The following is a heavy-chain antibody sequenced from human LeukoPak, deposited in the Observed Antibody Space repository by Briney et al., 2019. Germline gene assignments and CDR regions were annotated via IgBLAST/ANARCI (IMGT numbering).Heavy chain of an antibody. CDR2: IYSGGST. CDR3: ARSESGYLYHYYYYGMDV. CDR1: GFTFSDYY. Sequence: PGGSLRLSCAASGFTFSDYYMSWVRQAPGKGLEWVSVIYSGGSTYYADSVKGRFTISRDNSKNTLYLQMNSLRAEDTAVYYCARSESGYLYHYYYYGMDVWGQGTTVTVSS. J-gene: IGHJ6*02. D-gene: IGHD3-3*01. V-gene: IGHV3-53*01.